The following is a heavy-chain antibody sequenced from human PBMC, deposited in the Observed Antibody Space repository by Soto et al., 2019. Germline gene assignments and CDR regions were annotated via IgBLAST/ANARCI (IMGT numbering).Heavy chain of an antibody. D-gene: IGHD3-9*01. CDR3: AKEDVLRYFDLLLDRTRSTHRYLDY. CDR2: ISYDGTNK. V-gene: IGHV3-30*18. J-gene: IGHJ4*02. Sequence: QPGGSLRLSCAASGFTFSSFGMHWVRQAPGKGLEWVASISYDGTNKYYGDSVKGRYTISRDNSKKTLYLQMNSLRLKDTAVYYCAKEDVLRYFDLLLDRTRSTHRYLDYWGQGALVTVSS. CDR1: GFTFSSFG.